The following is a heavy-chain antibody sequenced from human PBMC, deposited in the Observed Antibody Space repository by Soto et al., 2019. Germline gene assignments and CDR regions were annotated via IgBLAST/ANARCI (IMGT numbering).Heavy chain of an antibody. CDR2: ISTTSGNT. CDR3: ARDNGYYDF. V-gene: IGHV1-18*01. CDR1: GYTFSSYS. Sequence: GASVKVSCKTSGYTFSSYSINSVRQAPGQGLEWMAWISTTSGNTHYAERVQGRVTVTLDKSARTAFMEMWGLTSDDTAVYFCARDNGYYDFWGQGTLVTVSS. D-gene: IGHD2-8*01. J-gene: IGHJ4*02.